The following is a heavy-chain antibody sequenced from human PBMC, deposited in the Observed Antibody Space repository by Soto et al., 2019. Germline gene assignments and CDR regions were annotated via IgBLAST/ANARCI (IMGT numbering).Heavy chain of an antibody. V-gene: IGHV3-30*18. Sequence: QVQLVESGGGVVQPGRSLRLSCAASGFTFSSYGMHWVRQAPGKGLEWVAVISYDGSNKYYADSVKGRFTISRDNTKNTLYLQMNSLSAEDTAVYYCAKDHEQQLEGFQHWGQGTLVTVSS. CDR1: GFTFSSYG. CDR2: ISYDGSNK. D-gene: IGHD6-13*01. J-gene: IGHJ1*01. CDR3: AKDHEQQLEGFQH.